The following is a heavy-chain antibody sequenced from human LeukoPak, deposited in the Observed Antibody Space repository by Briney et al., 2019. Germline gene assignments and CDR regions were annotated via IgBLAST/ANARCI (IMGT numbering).Heavy chain of an antibody. CDR1: GFTVSSNY. CDR2: IKSKPNGETT. J-gene: IGHJ4*02. CDR3: TTTVGYSGYDWGY. Sequence: GGSLRLSCAASGFTVSSNYMSWVRQAPGKGLEWVGRIKSKPNGETTDYAAPVKGRFTISRDDSKNTLFVQMNSLIAEDTAVYYCTTTVGYSGYDWGYWGQGTLVIVS. V-gene: IGHV3-15*01. D-gene: IGHD5-12*01.